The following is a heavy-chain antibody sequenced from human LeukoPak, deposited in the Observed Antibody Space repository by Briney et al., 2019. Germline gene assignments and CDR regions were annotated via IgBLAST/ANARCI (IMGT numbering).Heavy chain of an antibody. Sequence: GGSLRLSCAGSGFTFGSYSMNWVRHAPGKGLEWVSYIGHTGSITDYADAVKGRFTISRDNAKNSLYLQMNTLRAEDTAVYYCVRDGAVVTSGSYPWRYFQYWGQGTLVTVSS. D-gene: IGHD3-10*01. CDR2: IGHTGSIT. CDR1: GFTFGSYS. V-gene: IGHV3-48*04. CDR3: VRDGAVVTSGSYPWRYFQY. J-gene: IGHJ1*01.